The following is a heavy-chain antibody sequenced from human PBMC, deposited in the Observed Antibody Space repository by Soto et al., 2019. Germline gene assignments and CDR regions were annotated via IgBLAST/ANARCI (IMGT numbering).Heavy chain of an antibody. D-gene: IGHD3-3*01. V-gene: IGHV1-69*12. CDR3: ARDGDPGYSFWSGPLGGGRFDP. J-gene: IGHJ5*02. CDR2: IVPMFGTA. Sequence: QVQLVQSGAEVKEPGSSVNVSCKTSGGTFGNTAVTWVRQAPGQGLEWIGGIVPMFGTANYAQKFQGRVTITADESTSTDYMELSSLRSDDTAVYYCARDGDPGYSFWSGPLGGGRFDPWGQGTLVTVSS. CDR1: GGTFGNTA.